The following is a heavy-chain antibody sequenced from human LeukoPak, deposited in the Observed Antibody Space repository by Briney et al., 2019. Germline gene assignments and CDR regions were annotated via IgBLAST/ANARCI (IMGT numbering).Heavy chain of an antibody. CDR1: GFTFSSYW. D-gene: IGHD3-3*01. V-gene: IGHV3-7*01. CDR3: ARDRPNYDFWSGYYTGIPNY. CDR2: IYQDGSRK. Sequence: GGSLRLSCAASGFTFSSYWMTWVRQAPGKGLEWVANIYQDGSRKNYVDSVKDRFTISRDNAKNSLYLQMNSLTAEDTAVYYCARDRPNYDFWSGYYTGIPNYWGQGTLVTVSS. J-gene: IGHJ4*02.